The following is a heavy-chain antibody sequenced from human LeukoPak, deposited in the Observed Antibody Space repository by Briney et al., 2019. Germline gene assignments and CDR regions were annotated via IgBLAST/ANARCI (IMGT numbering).Heavy chain of an antibody. CDR3: SRGLDSRKLGY. V-gene: IGHV4-31*03. D-gene: IGHD3-22*01. CDR2: IHPSGML. Sequence: SENLFLTCTVSGASFNSDDQYWNWIRQSPGKGLEGIGSIHPSGMLYNNPSLESRVTMSRDTSKNQFSLNLNSVTAADTAVYFCSRGLDSRKLGYWGQGILVTVSS. CDR1: GASFNSDDQY. J-gene: IGHJ4*02.